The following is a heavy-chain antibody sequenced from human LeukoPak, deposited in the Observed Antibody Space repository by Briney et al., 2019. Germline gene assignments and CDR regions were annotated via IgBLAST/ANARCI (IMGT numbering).Heavy chain of an antibody. CDR2: IIPIFGTA. D-gene: IGHD1-7*01. J-gene: IGHJ6*03. Sequence: SVKVSCKASGGTFSSYAISWVRQAPGQGLEWVGRIIPIFGTANYAQKFQGRVTITTDESTSTAYMELSSLRSEDTAVYYCARVGNWNYDPSDYYYYMAVWGKGTTVTVSS. CDR1: GGTFSSYA. V-gene: IGHV1-69*05. CDR3: ARVGNWNYDPSDYYYYMAV.